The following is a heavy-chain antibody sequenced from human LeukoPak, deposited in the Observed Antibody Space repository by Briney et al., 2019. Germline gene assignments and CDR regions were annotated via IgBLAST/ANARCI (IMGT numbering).Heavy chain of an antibody. CDR2: IYYSGST. CDR3: ATSEAPYYYDSSGPSAFDI. Sequence: KTSETLSLTCTVSGGSISSYYWSWIRQPPGKGLEWIGYIYYSGSTYYNPSLKSRVTISVDTSKNQFSLKLSSVTAADTAVYYCATSEAPYYYDSSGPSAFDIWGQGTMVTVSS. D-gene: IGHD3-22*01. J-gene: IGHJ3*02. CDR1: GGSISSYY. V-gene: IGHV4-59*06.